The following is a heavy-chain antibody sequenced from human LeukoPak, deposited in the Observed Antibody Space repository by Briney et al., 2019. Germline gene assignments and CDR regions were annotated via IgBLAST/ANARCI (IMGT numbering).Heavy chain of an antibody. Sequence: PGGSLRLSCAASGFSVSTHYMSWVRQAPGKGLEWVSVIYNTGRTYYADSVKGRFTISIDNSKNTLFLQMNSLRADDTAVSYCARVRDGVYSGSYFDYWGQGTLATVSS. V-gene: IGHV3-53*01. J-gene: IGHJ4*02. CDR1: GFSVSTHY. D-gene: IGHD1-26*01. CDR2: IYNTGRT. CDR3: ARVRDGVYSGSYFDY.